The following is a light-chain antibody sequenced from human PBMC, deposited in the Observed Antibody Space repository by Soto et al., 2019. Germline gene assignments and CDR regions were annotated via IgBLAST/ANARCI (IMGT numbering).Light chain of an antibody. CDR3: QSYDSSNHMV. CDR1: SGSIASNY. CDR2: EDN. Sequence: NFMLTQPHSVSESPGKTVTISCTRSSGSIASNYVQWYQQRPGSAPTTVIYEDNQRPSGVPDRFSGSIDISSNSASLTISGLKTEDEADYYCQSYDSSNHMVFGGGTKVTVL. J-gene: IGLJ2*01. V-gene: IGLV6-57*04.